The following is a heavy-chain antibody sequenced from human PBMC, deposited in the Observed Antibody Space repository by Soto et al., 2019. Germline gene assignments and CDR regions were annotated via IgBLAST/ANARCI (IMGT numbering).Heavy chain of an antibody. D-gene: IGHD3-16*02. CDR1: GGSISSGDYY. V-gene: IGHV4-39*06. Sequence: KTLSLTRTDSGGSISSGDYYWSWIRQPPGKGLEWIGEINHSRSTNYNPSLKSRVTISVDTSTTQSPLKLSSVTASDTAVYYCARRGVLRRYLKAHHFDYWRQGPLVLVSS. CDR2: INHSRST. J-gene: IGHJ4*02. CDR3: ARRGVLRRYLKAHHFDY.